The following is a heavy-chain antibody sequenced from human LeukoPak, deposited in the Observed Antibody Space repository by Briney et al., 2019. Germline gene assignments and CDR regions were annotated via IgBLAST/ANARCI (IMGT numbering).Heavy chain of an antibody. D-gene: IGHD6-13*01. CDR3: ARGIGAAGRYYFDS. J-gene: IGHJ4*02. V-gene: IGHV3-21*01. Sequence: PGGSLRLSCAASGFTFRSYSMDWVRQAPGKGLEWVSSITGSSNYIYYADSLKGRFTISRDNAKNSLFLQINSLRAEDTAVYYCARGIGAAGRYYFDSWGQGTLVTVSS. CDR1: GFTFRSYS. CDR2: ITGSSNYI.